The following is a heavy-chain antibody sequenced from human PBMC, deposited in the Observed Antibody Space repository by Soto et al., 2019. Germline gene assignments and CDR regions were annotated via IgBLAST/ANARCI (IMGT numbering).Heavy chain of an antibody. CDR1: GFTFSSYW. CDR3: ARAQIVVVTAAIAFDI. Sequence: GGSLRLSCAASGFTFSSYWMHWVRQAPGKGLVWVSRINSDGSSTSYADSVKGRFTISRDNAKNTLYLQMNSLRAEDTAVYYCARAQIVVVTAAIAFDIWGQGTRVTVAS. D-gene: IGHD2-2*01. J-gene: IGHJ3*02. V-gene: IGHV3-74*01. CDR2: INSDGSST.